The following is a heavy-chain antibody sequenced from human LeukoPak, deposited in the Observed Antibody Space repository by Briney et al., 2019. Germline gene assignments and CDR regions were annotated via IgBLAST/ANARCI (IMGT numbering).Heavy chain of an antibody. J-gene: IGHJ4*02. CDR1: GFTCSGYY. CDR2: ISPNSGGT. D-gene: IGHD3-10*01. Sequence: ASVKVSCKASGFTCSGYYMRWVRQAPGQGLEWMAWISPNSGGTNYVQKFQGRVTVTRDTSIGTDYMEINGLTSDDTALYYCAREPSGSGGYDSGGQGTLVTVSS. CDR3: AREPSGSGGYDS. V-gene: IGHV1-2*02.